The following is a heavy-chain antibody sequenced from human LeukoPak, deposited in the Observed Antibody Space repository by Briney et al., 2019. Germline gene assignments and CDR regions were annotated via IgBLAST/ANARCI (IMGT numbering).Heavy chain of an antibody. V-gene: IGHV5-10-1*01. CDR1: GYRFNAYW. J-gene: IGHJ4*02. D-gene: IGHD1-26*01. CDR2: IDPSDSHI. Sequence: GESLKISCKGSGYRFNAYWIGWVRQMPGKGLEWMGRIDPSDSHINYSPSFQGHVTISVDKSISTAYLQWSSLRASDTAMYYCARQGRGSYRRDFDYWGQGTLVTVSS. CDR3: ARQGRGSYRRDFDY.